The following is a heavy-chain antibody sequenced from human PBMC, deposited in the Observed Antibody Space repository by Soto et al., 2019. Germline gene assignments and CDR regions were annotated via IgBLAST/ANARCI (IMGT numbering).Heavy chain of an antibody. CDR1: GFTVSSNY. Sequence: EVQLVESGGGLIQPGGSLRLSCAASGFTVSSNYMSWVRQAPRKGLEWVSVIYSGGATYYADSVKGRFTISRDISKNTVYLKMHSVRAHDTAVYYCARDRTEYYYGMDVWGQGATVTVSS. V-gene: IGHV3-53*01. CDR2: IYSGGAT. J-gene: IGHJ6*02. CDR3: ARDRTEYYYGMDV.